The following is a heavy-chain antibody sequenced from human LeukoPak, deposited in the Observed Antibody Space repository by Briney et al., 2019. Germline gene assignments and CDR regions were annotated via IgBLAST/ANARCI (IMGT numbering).Heavy chain of an antibody. Sequence: ASVKVSCKASGYTFTHYYVHWVRPAPGQGRKGMGWINPNSGGTNYAQKFKVRVTLPRDSSLSTAYMELSRLSSDDTAVYYCARDLLAGGSYYYEHWGQGTLVTVSS. V-gene: IGHV1-2*02. J-gene: IGHJ1*01. CDR1: GYTFTHYY. CDR3: ARDLLAGGSYYYEH. D-gene: IGHD3-10*01. CDR2: INPNSGGT.